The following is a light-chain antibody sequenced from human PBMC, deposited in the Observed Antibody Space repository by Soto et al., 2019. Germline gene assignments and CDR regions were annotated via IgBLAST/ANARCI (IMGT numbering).Light chain of an antibody. J-gene: IGKJ1*01. CDR2: AAS. Sequence: EIVLTQSPGTLSLSPGEVATLSCRASQSVSSSYLAWYQQKPGQAPRLLIYAASSRATGIQDRFSGSGSGTEFTLTIRRLEPEDFAVYYCQQYGSSRTFGQGTKVDIK. CDR1: QSVSSSY. CDR3: QQYGSSRT. V-gene: IGKV3-20*01.